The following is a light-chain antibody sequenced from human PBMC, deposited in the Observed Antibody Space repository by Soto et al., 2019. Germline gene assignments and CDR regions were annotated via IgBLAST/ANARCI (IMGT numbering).Light chain of an antibody. CDR2: DAS. Sequence: EIVITQSPAPLSLSPGGRATLSRRASQSVGKYLVWYQQKPGQAPRLLIYDASNRATGIPARFSGSGSGTDFTLTISRLEPEDFAVYYCQQYGSSLFTFGQGTRLEIK. CDR1: QSVGKY. CDR3: QQYGSSLFT. J-gene: IGKJ5*01. V-gene: IGKV3-20*01.